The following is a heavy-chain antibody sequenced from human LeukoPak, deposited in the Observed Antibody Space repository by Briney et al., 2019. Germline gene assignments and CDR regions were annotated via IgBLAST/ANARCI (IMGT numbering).Heavy chain of an antibody. CDR3: ARDIGAYYGSGSNWFDP. CDR1: GGSFSGYY. Sequence: SETLSLTCAVYGGSFSGYYWSWIRQPPGKGLEWIGEINHSGSTNYTPSLKSRVTISVDTSKNQFSLQLNSVTPEDTAVYYCARDIGAYYGSGSNWFDPWGQGTLVTVSS. CDR2: INHSGST. V-gene: IGHV4-34*01. D-gene: IGHD3-10*01. J-gene: IGHJ5*02.